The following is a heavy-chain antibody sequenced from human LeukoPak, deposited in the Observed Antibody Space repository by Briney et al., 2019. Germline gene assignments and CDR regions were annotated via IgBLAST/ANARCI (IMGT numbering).Heavy chain of an antibody. V-gene: IGHV4-34*01. Sequence: SETLSLTCAVYGGSFSGYYWSWIRQPPGKGLEWIGEINHSGSTNYNPSLKSRVTISVDTSKNQFSLKLSSVTAADTAVYYCARGPYDYVWGSFVYWGQGTLVTVSS. J-gene: IGHJ4*02. CDR3: ARGPYDYVWGSFVY. CDR1: GGSFSGYY. D-gene: IGHD3-16*01. CDR2: INHSGST.